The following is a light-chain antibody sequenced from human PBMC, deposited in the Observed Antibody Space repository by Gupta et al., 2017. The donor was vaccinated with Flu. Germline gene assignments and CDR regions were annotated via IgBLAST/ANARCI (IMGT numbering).Light chain of an antibody. CDR3: LIACRGGVL. CDR1: AGPVTSGPW. Sequence: QSVLTQEPSLTVSPRGTVTLTCRFSAGPVTSGPWPYWFQQKPGQDPRTVIYDTCNKRALTPDRFSGSRIWGKAALTLSGAQHEDEAEYDGLIACRGGVLFGGGTKLTVL. CDR2: DTC. J-gene: IGLJ2*01. V-gene: IGLV7-46*01.